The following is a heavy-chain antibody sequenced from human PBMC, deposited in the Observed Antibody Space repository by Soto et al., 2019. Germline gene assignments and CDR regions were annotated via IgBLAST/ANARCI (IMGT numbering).Heavy chain of an antibody. J-gene: IGHJ3*01. CDR3: ARDPRSGWAHDAFDV. D-gene: IGHD3-22*01. Sequence: QVHLVQSGAEVKMPGSSVRVSCASSGGAFSTSDIGWVRQAPGQGLEWMGGIIPVFGAANCAQKFKGRVTITADESTRTAYLEMGSLKAEDTATYYCARDPRSGWAHDAFDVWGPGTFIIVSS. CDR1: GGAFSTSD. V-gene: IGHV1-69*01. CDR2: IIPVFGAA.